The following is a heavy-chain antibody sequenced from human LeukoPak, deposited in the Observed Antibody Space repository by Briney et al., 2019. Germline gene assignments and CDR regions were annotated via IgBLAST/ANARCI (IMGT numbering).Heavy chain of an antibody. CDR3: AKALVKYCSGGSCYYFDY. D-gene: IGHD2-15*01. Sequence: GGSLRLSCAASGFTFSSYAMSWVRQAPGKGLEWVSAISGSGGSTYYADSVKGRFTISRDNSKNTLYLQMNSLRAEDTAVYYCAKALVKYCSGGSCYYFDYWGQGTLVTVSS. CDR2: ISGSGGST. J-gene: IGHJ4*02. V-gene: IGHV3-23*01. CDR1: GFTFSSYA.